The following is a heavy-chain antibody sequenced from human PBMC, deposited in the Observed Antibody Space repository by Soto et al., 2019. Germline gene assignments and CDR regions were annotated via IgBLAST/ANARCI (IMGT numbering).Heavy chain of an antibody. CDR3: ARYEAAHFDY. Sequence: QVQLVQSGAEVKKPGSSVKVSCKASGGTFSSYTISWVRQAPGQGHEWMGRIIPILGIANYAQKFQGRGTITADESTGRAYRELSSLRSEDTALYYCARYEAAHFDYWGQGTLVAVSA. CDR2: IIPILGIA. J-gene: IGHJ4*02. D-gene: IGHD6-25*01. V-gene: IGHV1-69*02. CDR1: GGTFSSYT.